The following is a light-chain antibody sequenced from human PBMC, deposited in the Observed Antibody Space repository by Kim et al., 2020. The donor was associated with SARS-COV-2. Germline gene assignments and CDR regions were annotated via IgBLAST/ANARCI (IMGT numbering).Light chain of an antibody. CDR1: NIGSKS. CDR2: YDS. Sequence: SYELTQPPSVSVAPGKTARITCGGNNIGSKSVHWYQQKPGQAPVLVIYYDSDRPSGIPERFSGSNSGNTATLTISRVEAGDEADYYCQVWDSSSDHPVVFGGGTQPT. V-gene: IGLV3-21*04. CDR3: QVWDSSSDHPVV. J-gene: IGLJ2*01.